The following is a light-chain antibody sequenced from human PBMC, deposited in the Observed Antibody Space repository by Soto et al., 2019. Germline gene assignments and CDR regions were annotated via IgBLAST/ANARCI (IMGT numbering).Light chain of an antibody. Sequence: IQMTQSPSSVSASVGDTVTITCRASQGVGDWLAWYQQKPGEAPKLLIYAAFTLQSGVPPRFSGSKSGTEFTLTISSLQPEDFASYYCQQANSFPITFGQGTRLEIK. J-gene: IGKJ5*01. CDR2: AAF. V-gene: IGKV1-12*01. CDR1: QGVGDW. CDR3: QQANSFPIT.